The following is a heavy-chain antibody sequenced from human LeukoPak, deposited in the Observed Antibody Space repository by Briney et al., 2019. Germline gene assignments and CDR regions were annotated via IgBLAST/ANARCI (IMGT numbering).Heavy chain of an antibody. Sequence: GGSLRLSCAASGFTFDDYGMSWVRQAPGKGLVWVSRLNSDGSSTNYADSVKGRFTISRDNAKNTLYLQMNSLRDEDTAVFYCARSRYDYIWGIDYWGQGTLVTISS. CDR2: LNSDGSST. V-gene: IGHV3-74*01. J-gene: IGHJ4*02. CDR3: ARSRYDYIWGIDY. CDR1: GFTFDDYG. D-gene: IGHD3-16*01.